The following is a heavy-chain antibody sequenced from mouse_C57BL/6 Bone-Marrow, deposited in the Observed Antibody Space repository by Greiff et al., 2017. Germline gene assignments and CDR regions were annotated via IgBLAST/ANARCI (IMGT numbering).Heavy chain of an antibody. CDR2: IHPNSGST. Sequence: QVQLQQPGAELVKPGASVKLSCKASGYTFTSYSMHWVKPRPGQGLEWIGMIHPNSGSTNYNEKFKSKATLTVDKSSSTAYMQLSSLTSEDSAVYYCARDYGTFFAYWGQGTLVTVSA. D-gene: IGHD1-1*01. V-gene: IGHV1-64*01. CDR3: ARDYGTFFAY. J-gene: IGHJ3*01. CDR1: GYTFTSYS.